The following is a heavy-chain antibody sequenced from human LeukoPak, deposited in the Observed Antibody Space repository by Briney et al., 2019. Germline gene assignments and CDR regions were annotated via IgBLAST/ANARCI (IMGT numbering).Heavy chain of an antibody. Sequence: SLPHSRLSSGWTFSVSLITGVRPAPGQGRAWVGRIKSKSDGGTIDYAAPVIGRFTISRDDSKNTLYLQMTSLKSEDTAVYYCSTGITTIFGVFWGQGSLVTVSS. V-gene: IGHV3-15*01. J-gene: IGHJ1*01. D-gene: IGHD3-3*01. CDR1: GWTFSVSL. CDR2: IKSKSDGGTI. CDR3: STGITTIFGVF.